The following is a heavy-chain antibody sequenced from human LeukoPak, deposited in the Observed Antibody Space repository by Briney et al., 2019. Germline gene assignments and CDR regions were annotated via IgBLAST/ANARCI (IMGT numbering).Heavy chain of an antibody. J-gene: IGHJ4*02. CDR1: GGSFSGYY. Sequence: SETLSLTCAVYGGSFSGYYWSWIRQPPGKGLEWIGEINHSGSTNYNPSLKSRVTISVDTSKNQFSLKLSSVTAADMAVYYCASQENWNGAYFDYWGQGTLVTVSS. CDR2: INHSGST. V-gene: IGHV4-34*01. CDR3: ASQENWNGAYFDY. D-gene: IGHD1-1*01.